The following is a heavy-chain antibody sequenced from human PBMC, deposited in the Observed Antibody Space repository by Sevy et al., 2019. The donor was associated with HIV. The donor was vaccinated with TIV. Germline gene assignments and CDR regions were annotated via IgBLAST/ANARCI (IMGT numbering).Heavy chain of an antibody. V-gene: IGHV4-39*01. CDR3: ARHLSTTQGYYFDY. CDR2: ISYSGST. CDR1: GDAMSSRSYY. D-gene: IGHD2-15*01. Sequence: SDTLSLTCSVSGDAMSSRSYYWDWIRQPPGKGLEWIGEISYSGSTYLNTSLTSRVTISVDTSKKQFSLKLTSVTAADTAVYYCARHLSTTQGYYFDYWGQGALVTVSS. J-gene: IGHJ4*02.